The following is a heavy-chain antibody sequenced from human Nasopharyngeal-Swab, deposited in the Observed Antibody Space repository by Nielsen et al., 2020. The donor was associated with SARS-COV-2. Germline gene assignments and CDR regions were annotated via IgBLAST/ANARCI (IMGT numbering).Heavy chain of an antibody. CDR2: IYYSGST. D-gene: IGHD6-13*01. Sequence: CPAPGRGVGWIGSIYYSGSTYYNPSLKSRVTISVDTSKNQFSLKLSSVTAADTAVYYCARLDVSAAGRDYWGQGTLVTVSS. CDR3: ARLDVSAAGRDY. J-gene: IGHJ4*02. V-gene: IGHV4-39*01.